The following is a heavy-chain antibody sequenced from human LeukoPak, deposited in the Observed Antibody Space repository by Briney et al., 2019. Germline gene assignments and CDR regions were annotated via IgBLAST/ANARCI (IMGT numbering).Heavy chain of an antibody. CDR3: ARGLWEPGYYFDY. CDR2: IIPIFGTA. D-gene: IGHD1-26*01. CDR1: GGTFSSCA. V-gene: IGHV1-69*13. J-gene: IGHJ4*02. Sequence: ASVKVSCKASGGTFSSCAISWVRQAPGQGLEWMGGIIPIFGTANYAQKFQGRVTITADESTSTAYMELSSLRSEDTAVYYCARGLWEPGYYFDYWGQGTLVTVSS.